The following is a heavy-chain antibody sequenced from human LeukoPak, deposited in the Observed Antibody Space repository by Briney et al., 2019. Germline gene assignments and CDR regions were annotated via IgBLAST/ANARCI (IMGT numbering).Heavy chain of an antibody. CDR2: ISGYNGNT. V-gene: IGHV1-18*04. D-gene: IGHD6-19*01. Sequence: GASVKDSCKASGYTFSSYGISWVRQAPGQGLEWMGWISGYNGNTNYAQKLQGRVTMTTDTSTSTAYMELRSLRSDDTAVYYCASDVSGWSYFDYWGQGTLVTVSS. CDR1: GYTFSSYG. J-gene: IGHJ4*02. CDR3: ASDVSGWSYFDY.